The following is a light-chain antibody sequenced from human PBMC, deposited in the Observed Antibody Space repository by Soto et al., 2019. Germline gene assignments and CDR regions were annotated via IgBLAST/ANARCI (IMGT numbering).Light chain of an antibody. CDR1: SCDVGAYIF. CDR3: ASFASGTYV. CDR2: YVN. V-gene: IGLV2-8*01. J-gene: IGLJ1*01. Sequence: SALAQPPSASGSPGQSVTISCTGTSCDVGAYIFVSWYQQHPGKAPKLLFYYVNRRPPGVPDRFFGPTSGNTASLPVSGLQAEEEADYYCASFASGTYVFGTGTKVTVL.